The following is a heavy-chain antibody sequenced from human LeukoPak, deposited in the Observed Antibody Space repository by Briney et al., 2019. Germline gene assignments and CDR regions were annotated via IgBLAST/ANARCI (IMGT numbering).Heavy chain of an antibody. D-gene: IGHD2-2*01. CDR2: ISGSGGST. CDR3: AKDRIRYCSSTSCSASGFDY. CDR1: GFTFNRYN. Sequence: PGGSLRLSCAASGFTFNRYNMNWVRRAPGKGLEWVSAISGSGGSTYYADSVKGRFTISRDNSKNTLYLQMNSLRAEDTAVYYCAKDRIRYCSSTSCSASGFDYWGQGTLVTVSS. V-gene: IGHV3-23*01. J-gene: IGHJ4*02.